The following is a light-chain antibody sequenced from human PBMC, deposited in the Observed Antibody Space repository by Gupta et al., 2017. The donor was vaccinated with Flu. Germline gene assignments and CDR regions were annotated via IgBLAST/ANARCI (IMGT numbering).Light chain of an antibody. V-gene: IGKV3-20*01. Sequence: EIVLTQSPGSLSLSPGERATLSCRASQGVTSTYFAWYQQKPGQAPRLLIYGASRRATGIPDRFSGSGSGTDFTLTISRLEPEGFAVYYCQQYGGSLPYTFGQGTKLEIK. CDR2: GAS. CDR1: QGVTSTY. J-gene: IGKJ2*01. CDR3: QQYGGSLPYT.